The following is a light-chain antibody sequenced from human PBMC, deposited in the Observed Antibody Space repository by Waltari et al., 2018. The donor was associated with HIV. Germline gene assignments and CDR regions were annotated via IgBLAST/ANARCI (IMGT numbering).Light chain of an antibody. CDR3: VLSLGSGIWM. CDR1: FGSVHTSSY. V-gene: IGLV8-61*01. Sequence: QTVVTQEPSFPVSPGGTFTLTCGFDFGSVHTSSYPRWYRQTPGQAPSTLIYSTNTRSSGVPDRFSGSIIGNKAALTITGAQADDESDYYCVLSLGSGIWMFGGGTKLTVL. CDR2: STN. J-gene: IGLJ3*02.